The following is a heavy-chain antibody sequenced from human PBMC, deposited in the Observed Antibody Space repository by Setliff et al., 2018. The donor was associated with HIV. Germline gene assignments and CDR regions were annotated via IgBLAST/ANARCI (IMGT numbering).Heavy chain of an antibody. J-gene: IGHJ6*02. Sequence: SSVKVSCKASGGTFSIYAISWVRQAPGQGLEWMGGIIPILGMSIYAQKFQGRVTITADESTSTAYMELSSLRSDDTAVYYCARGGVCTSTSCGGNYYYGMDVWGQGTTVTVSS. CDR1: GGTFSIYA. D-gene: IGHD2-2*01. CDR2: IIPILGMS. V-gene: IGHV1-69*10. CDR3: ARGGVCTSTSCGGNYYYGMDV.